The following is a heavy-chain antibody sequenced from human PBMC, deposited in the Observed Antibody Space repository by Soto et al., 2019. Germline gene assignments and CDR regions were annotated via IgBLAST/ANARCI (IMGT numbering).Heavy chain of an antibody. D-gene: IGHD6-19*01. V-gene: IGHV3-23*01. Sequence: GGSLRLSCAASGFTFSSYAMSWVRQAPGKGLEWVSAISGSGGSTYYADSVKGRFTISRDNSKNTLYLQMNSLRAEDTAVYYCAKGSSSGWYVGDYYYYGMDVWGQGTTVTVSS. J-gene: IGHJ6*02. CDR3: AKGSSSGWYVGDYYYYGMDV. CDR1: GFTFSSYA. CDR2: ISGSGGST.